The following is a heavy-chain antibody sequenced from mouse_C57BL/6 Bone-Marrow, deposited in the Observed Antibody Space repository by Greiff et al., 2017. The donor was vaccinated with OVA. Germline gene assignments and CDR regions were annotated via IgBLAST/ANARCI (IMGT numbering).Heavy chain of an antibody. J-gene: IGHJ3*01. V-gene: IGHV3-6*01. CDR2: ISYDGSN. CDR1: GYSITSGYY. CDR3: ARLTGRAWFAY. D-gene: IGHD4-1*01. Sequence: LVESGPGLVKPSQSLSLTCSVTGYSITSGYYWNWIRQFPGNKLEWMGYISYDGSNNYNPTLKNRISITRDTSKNQFFLKLNSVTTEDTATYYCARLTGRAWFAYWGQGTLVTVSA.